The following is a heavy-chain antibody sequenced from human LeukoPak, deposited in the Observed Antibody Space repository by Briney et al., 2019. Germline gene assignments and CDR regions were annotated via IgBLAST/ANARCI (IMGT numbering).Heavy chain of an antibody. Sequence: ASVKVSCKASGYSFTSYYMHWVRQAPGQGLEWMGIINPNGGSTNYALKFQGRVTMTTDTSTSTAYMELRSLRSDDTAVYYCARGQLIVVVHDDYAFDIWGQGTMVTVSS. J-gene: IGHJ3*02. CDR1: GYSFTSYY. V-gene: IGHV1-46*01. CDR2: INPNGGST. D-gene: IGHD3-22*01. CDR3: ARGQLIVVVHDDYAFDI.